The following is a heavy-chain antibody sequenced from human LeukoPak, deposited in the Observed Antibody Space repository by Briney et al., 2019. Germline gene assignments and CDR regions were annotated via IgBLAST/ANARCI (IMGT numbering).Heavy chain of an antibody. V-gene: IGHV3-7*01. CDR2: IKQDGSEK. J-gene: IGHJ4*02. CDR3: ARRRGSGSYDY. CDR1: GFTFSGYW. Sequence: PGGSLRLSCAASGFTFSGYWMTWVRQAPGKGLEWVANIKQDGSEKYYVDSVKGRFTISRDNAKNSLYLQMNSLRAEDTAVYYCARRRGSGSYDYWGQGTLVTASS. D-gene: IGHD3-10*01.